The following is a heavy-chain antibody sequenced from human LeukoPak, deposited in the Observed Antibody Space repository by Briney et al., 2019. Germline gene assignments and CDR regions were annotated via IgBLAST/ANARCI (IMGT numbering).Heavy chain of an antibody. J-gene: IGHJ4*02. Sequence: PGGSLRLSCAASGFTFSNAWMSWVRQAPGKGLEWVGRIKSKTAGGTTDYAAPVKGRFTISRDDSKNTLYLQMNSLKTEDTAVYYCTTDPSAWIQSYWGQGTLVTVSS. CDR2: IKSKTAGGTT. CDR3: TTDPSAWIQSY. CDR1: GFTFSNAW. V-gene: IGHV3-15*01. D-gene: IGHD5-18*01.